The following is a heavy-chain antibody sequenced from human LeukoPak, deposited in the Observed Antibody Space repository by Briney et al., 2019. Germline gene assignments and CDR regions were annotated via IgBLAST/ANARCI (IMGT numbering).Heavy chain of an antibody. CDR2: IYYSGST. Sequence: SETLSLTCTVSGGSISSYYWSWIRQPPGKGLEWIGYIYYSGSTNYNPSLKSRVTISVDTSKNQFSLRLSSVTAADTAVYYCARDHCSGGSCYSWYFDYWGQGTLVTVSS. J-gene: IGHJ4*02. CDR1: GGSISSYY. D-gene: IGHD2-15*01. CDR3: ARDHCSGGSCYSWYFDY. V-gene: IGHV4-59*12.